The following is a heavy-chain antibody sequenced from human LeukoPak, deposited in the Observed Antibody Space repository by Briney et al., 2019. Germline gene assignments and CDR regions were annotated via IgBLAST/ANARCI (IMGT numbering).Heavy chain of an antibody. Sequence: PGGSLRLSCAASGFTFSSYSMNWVRQAPGKGLEWVSSISSSSSYIYYADSVKGRFTISRDDAKNSLYLQMNSLRAEDTAAYYCARNYYYDSSGYLYFFDYWGQGTLVTVSS. V-gene: IGHV3-21*01. J-gene: IGHJ4*02. CDR3: ARNYYYDSSGYLYFFDY. CDR2: ISSSSSYI. CDR1: GFTFSSYS. D-gene: IGHD3-22*01.